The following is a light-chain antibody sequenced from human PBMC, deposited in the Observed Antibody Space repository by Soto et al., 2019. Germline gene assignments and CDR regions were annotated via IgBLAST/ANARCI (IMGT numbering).Light chain of an antibody. CDR3: QQYYSTPFT. CDR1: QSVLYSSNTNNY. Sequence: DIVMTQSPDSLAVSLGERATINCKSSQSVLYSSNTNNYLAWYQQKPGQPPKLLIYWASTRESWVPDRFSGSGSGTDFTLTISSLQAEDVAVYYCQQYYSTPFTFGPGTKVDLK. CDR2: WAS. V-gene: IGKV4-1*01. J-gene: IGKJ3*01.